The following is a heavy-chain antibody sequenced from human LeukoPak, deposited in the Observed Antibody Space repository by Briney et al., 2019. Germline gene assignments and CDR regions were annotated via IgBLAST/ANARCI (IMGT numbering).Heavy chain of an antibody. CDR2: ISSSGSTI. J-gene: IGHJ3*02. CDR1: GFTSSSYE. CDR3: ARDLNREGMGI. Sequence: GGSLRLSCAASGFTSSSYEMNWVRQAPGKGLEWVSYISSSGSTIYYADSVKGRFIISRDNAKNSLYLQMNSLRVEDTAVYYCARDLNREGMGIWGQGTMVTVSS. D-gene: IGHD3-10*01. V-gene: IGHV3-48*03.